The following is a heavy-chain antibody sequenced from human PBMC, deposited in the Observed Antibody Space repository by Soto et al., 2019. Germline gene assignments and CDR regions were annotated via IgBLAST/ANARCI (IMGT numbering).Heavy chain of an antibody. Sequence: ASVKVSCKASGYTFTSYYMHWVRQAPGQGLEWMGIINPRGGSTSSAQKFQGRVTMTRDTSTSTVYMELSSLRSEDTAMYYCASAVDNGGNYFDYWGQRTLVTGSS. CDR3: ASAVDNGGNYFDY. V-gene: IGHV1-46*01. CDR2: INPRGGST. D-gene: IGHD3-3*01. J-gene: IGHJ4*02. CDR1: GYTFTSYY.